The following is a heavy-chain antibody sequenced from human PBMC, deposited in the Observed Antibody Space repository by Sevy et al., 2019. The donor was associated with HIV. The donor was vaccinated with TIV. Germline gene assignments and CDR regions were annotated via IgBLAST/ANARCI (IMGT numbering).Heavy chain of an antibody. CDR2: MNPNSGNT. V-gene: IGHV1-8*01. CDR1: GYTFTSYD. D-gene: IGHD3-3*01. J-gene: IGHJ4*02. CDR3: ARGPDTYDFWSGYYPDY. Sequence: ASVKVSCKASGYTFTSYDINGVRQATGQGLEWMGWMNPNSGNTGYAQKFQGRVTMTRNTSISTAYMELSSLRSEDTAVYYCARGPDTYDFWSGYYPDYWGQGTLVTVSS.